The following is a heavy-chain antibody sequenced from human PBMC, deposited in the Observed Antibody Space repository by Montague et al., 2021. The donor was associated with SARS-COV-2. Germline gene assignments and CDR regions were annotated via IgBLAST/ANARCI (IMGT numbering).Heavy chain of an antibody. CDR1: GGSISNYH. CDR3: ARGGGYYNYGLDV. V-gene: IGHV4-59*01. J-gene: IGHJ6*02. Sequence: SETLSLTCTVSGGSISNYHWSWIRQPPGRGLEWIGYIYYSGSTDYSPSLKSRVTISLDTSKNQFSLKVTSVTAADTAVYYCARGGGYYNYGLDVWGQGTTVTVSS. CDR2: IYYSGST. D-gene: IGHD3-22*01.